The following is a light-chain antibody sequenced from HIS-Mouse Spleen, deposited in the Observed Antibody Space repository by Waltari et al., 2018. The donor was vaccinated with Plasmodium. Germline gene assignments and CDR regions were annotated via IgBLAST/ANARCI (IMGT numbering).Light chain of an antibody. J-gene: IGKJ3*01. CDR1: QDISNY. Sequence: DIQMTQSPSSLSESVGDRVTITCRASQDISNYLNWYQQKPGKAPKLLICDASNLETGVPSRFSGSGSGTDFTFTISSLQPEDIATYYCQQYDNLPPLFTFGPGTKVDIK. CDR3: QQYDNLPPLFT. CDR2: DAS. V-gene: IGKV1-33*01.